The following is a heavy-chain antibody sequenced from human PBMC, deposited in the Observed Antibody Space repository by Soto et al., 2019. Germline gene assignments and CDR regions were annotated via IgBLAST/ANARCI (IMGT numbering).Heavy chain of an antibody. D-gene: IGHD3-22*01. CDR1: GFTFSSYG. Sequence: AGSLRLSCAASGFTFSSYGMHWVRQAPGKGLEWVAVISYDGSNKYYADSVKGRFTISRDNSKNTLYLQMNSLRAEDTAVYYCAKDRIPYYYDSSGPFDYWGQGTLVTVSS. J-gene: IGHJ4*02. CDR2: ISYDGSNK. V-gene: IGHV3-30*18. CDR3: AKDRIPYYYDSSGPFDY.